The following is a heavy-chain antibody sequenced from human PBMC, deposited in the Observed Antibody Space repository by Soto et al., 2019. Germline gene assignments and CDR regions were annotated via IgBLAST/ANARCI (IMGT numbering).Heavy chain of an antibody. J-gene: IGHJ4*02. CDR3: TSSYSTSSSPDY. Sequence: SETLSLTCSVSGGSMRNYYWNWIRQPPGRGLEWIGYVYHSGSTNHNPSLKSRVSMSVDVSRNHFSLTLHSVTAADTAVYFCTSSYSTSSSPDYWGQGTLVTVSS. D-gene: IGHD6-6*01. CDR2: VYHSGST. CDR1: GGSMRNYY. V-gene: IGHV4-59*01.